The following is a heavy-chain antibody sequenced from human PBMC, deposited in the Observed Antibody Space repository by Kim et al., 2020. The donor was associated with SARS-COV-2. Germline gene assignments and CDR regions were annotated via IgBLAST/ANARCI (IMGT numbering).Heavy chain of an antibody. CDR3: ARSFYGSGSYADY. Sequence: SETLSLTCTVSGGSISSGDYYWSWIRQPPGKGLEWIGYIYYSGSTYYNPSLKSRVTISVDTSKNQFSLKLSSVTAADTAVYYCARSFYGSGSYADYWGQGTLVTVSS. D-gene: IGHD3-10*01. CDR2: IYYSGST. J-gene: IGHJ4*02. CDR1: GGSISSGDYY. V-gene: IGHV4-30-4*01.